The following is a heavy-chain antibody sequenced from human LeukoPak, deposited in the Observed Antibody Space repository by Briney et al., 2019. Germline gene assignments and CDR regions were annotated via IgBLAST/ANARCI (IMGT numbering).Heavy chain of an antibody. D-gene: IGHD6-6*01. CDR3: ARHKRCSSSSNRPYYFDY. CDR1: GGSIGSYY. J-gene: IGHJ4*02. V-gene: IGHV4-59*08. Sequence: SETLSLTCTVSGGSIGSYYWTWIRQPAGKGLEWIGCIYNTGNTYYNPSLKSRVTISADTSKNQFSLKLSSVTAADTAVYYCARHKRCSSSSNRPYYFDYWGQGTLVTVSS. CDR2: IYNTGNT.